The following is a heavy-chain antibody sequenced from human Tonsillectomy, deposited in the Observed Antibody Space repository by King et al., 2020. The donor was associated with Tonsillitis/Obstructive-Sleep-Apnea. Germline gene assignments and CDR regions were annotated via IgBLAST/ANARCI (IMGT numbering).Heavy chain of an antibody. Sequence: LQLQESGPGLVKPSETLSLTCTVSGGSISGYYWSWIRQPPGKGLEWIGYTDDSGSTNYNPPLKSRVTISVDTSKNQFSLKLNSVTAADTAVYYCAPSTTVTTLDYYYYYMDVWGKGTTVTVSS. V-gene: IGHV4-59*01. D-gene: IGHD4-17*01. CDR1: GGSISGYY. CDR3: APSTTVTTLDYYYYYMDV. CDR2: TDDSGST. J-gene: IGHJ6*03.